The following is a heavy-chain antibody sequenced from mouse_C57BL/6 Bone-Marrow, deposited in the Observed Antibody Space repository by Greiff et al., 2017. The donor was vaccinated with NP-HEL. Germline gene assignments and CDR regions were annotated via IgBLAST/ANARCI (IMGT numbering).Heavy chain of an antibody. CDR1: GYTFTSYW. CDR2: IDPSDSYT. J-gene: IGHJ3*01. Sequence: QVQLQQPGAELVKPGASVKLSCKASGYTFTSYWMQWVKQRPGQGLEWIGEIDPSDSYTNYNQKFKGKSTLTVDKSSSTAYMQLSSLTSDDDAVDYCARDSSAYYTGFAYWGQGTLVTVSA. CDR3: ARDSSAYYTGFAY. D-gene: IGHD3-2*02. V-gene: IGHV1-50*01.